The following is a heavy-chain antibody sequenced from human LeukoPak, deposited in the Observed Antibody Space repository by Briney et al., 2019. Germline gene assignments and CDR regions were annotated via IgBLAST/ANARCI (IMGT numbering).Heavy chain of an antibody. D-gene: IGHD6-13*01. CDR2: ICSSGTT. Sequence: SETLFLTCTVSGGYIYTNCWIWIRQPAGKGLEWIGHICSSGTTNYNPSLKSRVTMSVDTSKNQFSLKLSSVTAADTAVYYCARVARFPVIAAAGSSHDYYYYMNVWGKGTTVTVSS. CDR1: GGYIYTNC. CDR3: ARVARFPVIAAAGSSHDYYYYMNV. J-gene: IGHJ6*03. V-gene: IGHV4-4*07.